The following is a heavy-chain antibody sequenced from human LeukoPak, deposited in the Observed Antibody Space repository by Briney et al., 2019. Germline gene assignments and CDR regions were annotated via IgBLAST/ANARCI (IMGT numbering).Heavy chain of an antibody. Sequence: SETLSLTCTVSGGSISSYYWSWIRQPPGKGLEWIGYIYYSGSTNYNPSLKSRVTISVDTSKNQFSLKLSSVTAADTAVYYSARVSYSGLAFDYWGQGTLVTVSS. CDR2: IYYSGST. D-gene: IGHD4-11*01. CDR1: GGSISSYY. V-gene: IGHV4-59*01. CDR3: ARVSYSGLAFDY. J-gene: IGHJ4*02.